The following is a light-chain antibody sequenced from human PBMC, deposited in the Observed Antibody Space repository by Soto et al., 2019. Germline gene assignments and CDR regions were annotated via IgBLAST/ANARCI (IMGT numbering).Light chain of an antibody. J-gene: IGLJ1*01. Sequence: QSALTQPRSVSGSPGQSVTISCTGTSSDIGGYYYVSWYQQHPGKAPNLMIYDVTKRPSGVPDRFSGSKSGTTASLTISGLQAEDEADYYCFSYAGSYTVYVFGTGTKLTVL. CDR3: FSYAGSYTVYV. CDR1: SSDIGGYYY. CDR2: DVT. V-gene: IGLV2-11*01.